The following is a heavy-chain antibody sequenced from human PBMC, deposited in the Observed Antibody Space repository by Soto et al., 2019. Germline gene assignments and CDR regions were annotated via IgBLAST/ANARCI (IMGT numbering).Heavy chain of an antibody. Sequence: EVQLVESGGGLVPPGGSLRLSCAASGFTFSTYSMNWVRQAPGKGLEWVSFISSTGETTYYADSVKGRLTISRDNAKNSLFLQMNSLTAEATAVYYCARDVRLPDYWGPGTLVTVSS. V-gene: IGHV3-48*01. J-gene: IGHJ4*02. CDR3: ARDVRLPDY. CDR1: GFTFSTYS. CDR2: ISSTGETT. D-gene: IGHD3-10*02.